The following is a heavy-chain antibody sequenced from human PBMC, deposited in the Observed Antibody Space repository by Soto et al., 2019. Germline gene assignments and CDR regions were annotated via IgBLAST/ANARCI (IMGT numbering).Heavy chain of an antibody. Sequence: QVQLVESGGGVVQPGRSLRLSCAASGFTFSSYAMHWVRQAPGKGLEWVAVISYDGSNKYYADSVKGRFTISRDNSKNTLYLQMKSLRAEDTAVYYCARDFGGFSGYYFDYWGQGTLVTVSS. CDR3: ARDFGGFSGYYFDY. J-gene: IGHJ4*02. V-gene: IGHV3-30-3*01. CDR1: GFTFSSYA. CDR2: ISYDGSNK. D-gene: IGHD3-16*01.